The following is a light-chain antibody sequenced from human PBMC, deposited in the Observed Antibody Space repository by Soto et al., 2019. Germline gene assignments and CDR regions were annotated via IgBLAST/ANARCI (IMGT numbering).Light chain of an antibody. Sequence: IQVTKSPAALSASIEDRVTITCRASQGINSYLAWYQQKPGKVPQLLIYGASILQSGVPSRFSGSCSGTDFTLTISCLQSEDFAVYYCQQYNTWPTWTFGPGTKVDIK. CDR1: QGINSY. J-gene: IGKJ1*01. CDR3: QQYNTWPTWT. V-gene: IGKV1-9*01. CDR2: GAS.